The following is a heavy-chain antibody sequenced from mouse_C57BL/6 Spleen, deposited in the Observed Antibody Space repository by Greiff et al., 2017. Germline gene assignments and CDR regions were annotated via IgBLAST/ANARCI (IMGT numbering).Heavy chain of an antibody. Sequence: QVQLQQSGPGLVAPSQSLSITCTVSGFSLTSYGVHWVRQPPGKGLEWLVVIWSDGSTTYNSALKSRLSISKDNSKSQVFLKMNSLQTDDTAMYYCARSYYGSSWYFDVWGTGTTVTVSS. J-gene: IGHJ1*03. CDR2: IWSDGST. CDR3: ARSYYGSSWYFDV. CDR1: GFSLTSYG. D-gene: IGHD1-1*01. V-gene: IGHV2-6*03.